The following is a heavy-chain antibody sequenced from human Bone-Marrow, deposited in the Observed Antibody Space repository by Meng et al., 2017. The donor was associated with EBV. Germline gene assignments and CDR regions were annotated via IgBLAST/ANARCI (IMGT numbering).Heavy chain of an antibody. V-gene: IGHV7-4-1*04. CDR2: ITTHPGNP. CDR3: ARGGAEGWFDP. J-gene: IGHJ5*02. CDR1: GYTFTSYA. Sequence: QVHVLHSGFDLQKPGASVKVYFKATGYTFTSYAMHWVGHTPGQGIEWMGWITTHPGNPTYAQAFTGRFVFSLYPSLSMAYLPLSTLQAEATAVYYCARGGAEGWFDPWGQGPLVTVSS. D-gene: IGHD1-26*01.